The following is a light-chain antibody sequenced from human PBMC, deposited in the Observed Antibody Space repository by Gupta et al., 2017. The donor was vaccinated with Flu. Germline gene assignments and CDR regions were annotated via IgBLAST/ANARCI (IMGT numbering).Light chain of an antibody. CDR1: QSIGNW. J-gene: IGKJ1*01. Sequence: DIQLTQSLSTLSASVGDRVTITCRASQSIGNWLAWYQQKPGKAPKLLIYKASNLASGVPSRFSGWGSGTEFSLTISSLQPDDFATYHCQQDNTDSRTFGQGTMVEI. CDR3: QQDNTDSRT. CDR2: KAS. V-gene: IGKV1-5*03.